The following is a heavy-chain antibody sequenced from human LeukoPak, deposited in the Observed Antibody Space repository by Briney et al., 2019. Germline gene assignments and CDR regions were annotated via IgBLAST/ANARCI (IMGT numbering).Heavy chain of an antibody. J-gene: IGHJ5*02. CDR3: ARGHAKAYGDLQIDWFDP. CDR2: INPNNGKT. V-gene: IGHV1-8*01. D-gene: IGHD4-17*01. CDR1: GYTFISYD. Sequence: GASVKVSCKASGYTFISYDMNWVRQATGQGLEWIGWINPNNGKTGYAQKFQGRVTMTRDTSISTVYMDLSSLRSEDTAVYYCARGHAKAYGDLQIDWFDPWGQGTLVTVSS.